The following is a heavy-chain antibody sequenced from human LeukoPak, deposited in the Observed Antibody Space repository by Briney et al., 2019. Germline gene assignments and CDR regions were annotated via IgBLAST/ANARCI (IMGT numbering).Heavy chain of an antibody. Sequence: GGSLRLSCAASGFTFSSYAMSWVRQAPGKGLEWGSATSGGGGSTYYADSVKGPFTISRDTSTTTLYMKMHSLRAAEQALCYFAATIAAATHSDYWGQGTLVTVSS. CDR2: TSGGGGST. CDR1: GFTFSSYA. J-gene: IGHJ4*02. CDR3: AATIAAATHSDY. V-gene: IGHV3-23*01. D-gene: IGHD6-25*01.